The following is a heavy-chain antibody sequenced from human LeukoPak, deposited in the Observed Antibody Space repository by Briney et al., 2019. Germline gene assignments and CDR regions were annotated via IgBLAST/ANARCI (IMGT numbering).Heavy chain of an antibody. Sequence: GGSLRLSCAASGFTFSSYAMSWVRQAPGKGLEWVSAICGSGGSTYYADSVKGRFTISRDNSKNTLYLQMNSLRAEDAAVYYCAKDTYYYDSTRGTTDYWGQGTLVAVSS. D-gene: IGHD3-22*01. V-gene: IGHV3-23*01. CDR3: AKDTYYYDSTRGTTDY. J-gene: IGHJ4*02. CDR2: ICGSGGST. CDR1: GFTFSSYA.